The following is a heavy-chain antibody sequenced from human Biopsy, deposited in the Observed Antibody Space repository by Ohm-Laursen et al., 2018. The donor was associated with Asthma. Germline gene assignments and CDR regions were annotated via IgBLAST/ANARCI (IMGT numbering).Heavy chain of an antibody. J-gene: IGHJ6*02. Sequence: SLRLSCAASGFNFTTYAIAWIRQAPGKGLEWVSGISWNSGTIGYADSVKGRFTISRDNAKNSLYLQMNSLGPEDTAVYYCARDMGAGPNQPPSGSGSSHLYGMDVWGQGTTVTVSS. CDR1: GFNFTTYA. CDR2: ISWNSGTI. V-gene: IGHV3-9*01. D-gene: IGHD3-10*01. CDR3: ARDMGAGPNQPPSGSGSSHLYGMDV.